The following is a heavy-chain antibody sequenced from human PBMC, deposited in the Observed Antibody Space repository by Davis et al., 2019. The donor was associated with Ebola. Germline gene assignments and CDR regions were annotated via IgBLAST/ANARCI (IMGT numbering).Heavy chain of an antibody. CDR1: GFTVSSNY. CDR2: IYSGGST. V-gene: IGHV3-53*05. J-gene: IGHJ4*02. CDR3: VKGAGNNNHYYHSCYFDY. D-gene: IGHD3-22*01. Sequence: PGGSLRLSCAASGFTVSSNYMSWVRQAPGKGLEWVSVIYSGGSTYYADSVKGRFTISRDNSKNTLYLQMSSLRAEDTAVYYCVKGAGNNNHYYHSCYFDYWGQGTLVTVSS.